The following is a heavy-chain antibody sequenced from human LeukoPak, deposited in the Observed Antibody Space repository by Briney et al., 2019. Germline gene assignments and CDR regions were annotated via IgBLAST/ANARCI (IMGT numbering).Heavy chain of an antibody. CDR2: ISGSGGST. CDR1: GFTFSTNG. D-gene: IGHD3-22*01. CDR3: AKNYYYDSSGYSDYYYYYYYMDV. Sequence: GGTLRLSCAASGFTFSTNGMSWVRQAPGKGLEWVSAISGSGGSTYYADSVKGRFTISRDNSKNTLYLQMNSLRAEDTAVYYCAKNYYYDSSGYSDYYYYYYYMDVWGKGTTVTVSS. V-gene: IGHV3-23*01. J-gene: IGHJ6*03.